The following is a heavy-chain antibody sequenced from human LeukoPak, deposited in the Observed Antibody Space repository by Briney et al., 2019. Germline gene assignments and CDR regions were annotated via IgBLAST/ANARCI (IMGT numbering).Heavy chain of an antibody. D-gene: IGHD2-15*01. CDR2: ISSSSTYI. Sequence: GGSLRLSCAASGFTFSSYSMNWVRQAPGKGLEWVSSISSSSTYIYYADSVKGRFTISRDNAKNSLYLQMNTLRAEDTAVYYCARDRDMKGYFDYWGQGTLVTVSS. CDR3: ARDRDMKGYFDY. CDR1: GFTFSSYS. J-gene: IGHJ4*02. V-gene: IGHV3-21*04.